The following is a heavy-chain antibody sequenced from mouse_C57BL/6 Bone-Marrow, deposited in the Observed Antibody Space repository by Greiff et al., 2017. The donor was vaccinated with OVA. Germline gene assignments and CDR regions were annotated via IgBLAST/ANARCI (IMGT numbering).Heavy chain of an antibody. Sequence: VQLQQSGPELVKPGASVKISCKASGYSFTSYYIHWVKQRPGQGLEWIGWIYPGSGNTKYNEKFKGNATLTADTSSSTAYMQLSSLTSEDSAVYYCAAYYSNLFDYWGQGTTLTVSS. V-gene: IGHV1-66*01. CDR2: IYPGSGNT. D-gene: IGHD2-5*01. CDR1: GYSFTSYY. J-gene: IGHJ2*01. CDR3: AAYYSNLFDY.